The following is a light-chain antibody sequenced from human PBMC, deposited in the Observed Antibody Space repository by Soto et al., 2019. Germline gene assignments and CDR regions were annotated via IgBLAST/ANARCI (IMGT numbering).Light chain of an antibody. CDR2: DAS. V-gene: IGKV1-33*01. Sequence: DVQMTQSPSSLSASVGDRVTITCQARQDISKHLSWYQQKPGKAPNLLICDASTLETGVPSRFSGSGSGTEFTFTISSLQPEDFATYYCQQYGDLPLTFGQGTRLESK. CDR1: QDISKH. J-gene: IGKJ5*01. CDR3: QQYGDLPLT.